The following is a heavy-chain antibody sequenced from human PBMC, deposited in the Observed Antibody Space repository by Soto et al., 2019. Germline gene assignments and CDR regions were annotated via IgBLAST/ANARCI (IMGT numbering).Heavy chain of an antibody. J-gene: IGHJ5*01. V-gene: IGHV4-30-4*08. CDR3: ARVIGDSWLDS. CDR1: GGSLSSGAYY. CDR2: IYYSGST. Sequence: SETLSLTCTVSGGSLSSGAYYWSWIRQHPGKGLEWIGYIYYSGSTYYNPSLESRITINPDTSNNQLSLQLNSVTPDDTAVYYCARVIGDSWLDSWGQGTLVTVSS.